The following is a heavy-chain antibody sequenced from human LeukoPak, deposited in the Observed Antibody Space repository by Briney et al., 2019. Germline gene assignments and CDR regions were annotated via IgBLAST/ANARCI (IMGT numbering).Heavy chain of an antibody. CDR2: FDLEDGET. CDR1: GYTLTELS. D-gene: IGHD2-2*01. V-gene: IGHV1-24*01. CDR3: ASPLVVPAAIVAFDI. J-gene: IGHJ3*02. Sequence: VASVKVSCKVSGYTLTELSMHWVRQAPGKGLEWMGGFDLEDGETIYAQKFQGRVTMTEDTSTDTAYMELSSLRSEDTAVYYCASPLVVPAAIVAFDIWGQGTMVTVSS.